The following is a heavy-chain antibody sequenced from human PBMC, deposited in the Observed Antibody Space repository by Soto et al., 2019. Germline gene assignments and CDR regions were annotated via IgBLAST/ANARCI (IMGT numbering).Heavy chain of an antibody. CDR2: IVVGSGNT. CDR3: AAERVRTDYYYGMDV. CDR1: GFTFTSSA. J-gene: IGHJ6*02. D-gene: IGHD6-6*01. Sequence: QMQLVQSGPEVKKPGTSVKVSCKASGFTFTSSAVQWVRQARGQRLEWIGWIVVGSGNTNYAQKFQERVTITRDMSTSTAYMELSSMRSEDTAVYYCAAERVRTDYYYGMDVWGQGTTVTGFS. V-gene: IGHV1-58*01.